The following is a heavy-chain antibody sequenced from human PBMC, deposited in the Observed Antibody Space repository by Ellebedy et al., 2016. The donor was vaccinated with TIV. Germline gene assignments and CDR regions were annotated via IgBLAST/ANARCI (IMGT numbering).Heavy chain of an antibody. D-gene: IGHD5-18*01. J-gene: IGHJ4*02. CDR2: IYRGGAT. Sequence: GESLKISCAASGFTVSSNYMSWVRQAPGKGLEWVSVIYRGGATSYADSVKGSLTISRDNSKNTLYLQMNSLRVEDTAVYYCANTYIYGFDWGQGTLVTVSS. CDR1: GFTVSSNY. CDR3: ANTYIYGFD. V-gene: IGHV3-66*01.